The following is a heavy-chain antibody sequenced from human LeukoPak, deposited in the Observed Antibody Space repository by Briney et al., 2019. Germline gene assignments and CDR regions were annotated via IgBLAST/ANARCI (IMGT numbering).Heavy chain of an antibody. J-gene: IGHJ4*02. CDR2: IRYDGSNK. D-gene: IGHD3-22*01. V-gene: IGHV3-30*02. CDR1: GFTFSSYA. Sequence: GGSLRLSCAASGFTFSSYAMHWVRQAPGKGLEWVAFIRYDGSNKYYADSVKGRFTISRDNSKNTLYLQMNSLRAEDTAVYYCATQLTYYYDSSGYYLYPFFDYWGQGTLVTVSS. CDR3: ATQLTYYYDSSGYYLYPFFDY.